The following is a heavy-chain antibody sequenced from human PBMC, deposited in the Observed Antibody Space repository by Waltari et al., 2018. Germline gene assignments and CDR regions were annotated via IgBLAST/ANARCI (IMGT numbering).Heavy chain of an antibody. V-gene: IGHV3-21*01. CDR3: ARYYSSGWYPIDY. D-gene: IGHD6-19*01. CDR2: ISRSSSYI. J-gene: IGHJ4*02. CDR1: GFTFSSYS. Sequence: EVQLVESGGGLVKPGGSLRLSCAASGFTFSSYSMNWVRQAPGKGLEWGSSISRSSSYIYYRDAVKGRCTISRDNAKNSLYLQMNSLIAEDTAVYDCARYYSSGWYPIDYWGQGTLVTVSS.